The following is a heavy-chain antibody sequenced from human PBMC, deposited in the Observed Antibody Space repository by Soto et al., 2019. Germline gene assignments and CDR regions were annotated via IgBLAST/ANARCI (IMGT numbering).Heavy chain of an antibody. J-gene: IGHJ4*02. D-gene: IGHD2-21*01. Sequence: SDTLSLTYTFTVDSISSRSYYWGWVRQPPGKGLEWIGSIYYSGSTYNNPSLRSRVSMSIDTSKDQFSLKLKSVTAADTALYFCARLQTSVVNQAYFDVWGPGSLVSVSS. V-gene: IGHV4-39*01. CDR1: VDSISSRSYY. CDR3: ARLQTSVVNQAYFDV. CDR2: IYYSGST.